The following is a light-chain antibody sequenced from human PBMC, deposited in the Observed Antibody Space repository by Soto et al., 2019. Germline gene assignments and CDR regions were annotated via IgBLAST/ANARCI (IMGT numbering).Light chain of an antibody. CDR1: SSDIGAYNY. Sequence: QSALTQPRSVSGSLGQSVTICCTGTSSDIGAYNYVSWYQHHPGKAPRLMIYDVTKRPSGVPDHFSGSKSGNTASLTISGLQTEDAADYYCFSYACSDTYMVFGGGTKLTVL. V-gene: IGLV2-11*01. CDR2: DVT. CDR3: FSYACSDTYMV. J-gene: IGLJ2*01.